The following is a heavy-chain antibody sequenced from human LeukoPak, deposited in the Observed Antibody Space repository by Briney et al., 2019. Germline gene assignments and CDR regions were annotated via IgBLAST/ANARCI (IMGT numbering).Heavy chain of an antibody. D-gene: IGHD3-22*01. CDR3: AREKNYYDSSGYYWDAFDI. CDR1: GYTFTGYY. V-gene: IGHV1-18*04. CDR2: ISAYNGNT. Sequence: ASVKVSCKASGYTFTGYYVHWVRQAPGQGLEWMGWISAYNGNTNYAQKLQGRVTMTTDTSTSTAYMELRSLRSDDTAVYYCAREKNYYDSSGYYWDAFDIWGQGTMVTVSS. J-gene: IGHJ3*02.